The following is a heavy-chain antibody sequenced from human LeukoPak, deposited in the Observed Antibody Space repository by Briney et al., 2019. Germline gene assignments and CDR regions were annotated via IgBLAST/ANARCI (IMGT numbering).Heavy chain of an antibody. CDR3: ARESGGSGWWSGYYYYYMDV. CDR2: ISAYNGNT. CDR1: GYTFTSYG. Sequence: ASVKVSCKTSGYTFTSYGISWVRQAPGQGLEWMGWISAYNGNTNYAQKLQGRVTMTTDTSTSTAYMELRSLRSDDTAVYYCARESGGSGWWSGYYYYYMDVWGKGTTVTISS. V-gene: IGHV1-18*01. J-gene: IGHJ6*03. D-gene: IGHD6-19*01.